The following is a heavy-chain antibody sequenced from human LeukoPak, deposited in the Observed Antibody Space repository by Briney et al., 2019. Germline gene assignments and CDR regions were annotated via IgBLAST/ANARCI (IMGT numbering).Heavy chain of an antibody. V-gene: IGHV3-30*01. CDR2: ISYDGSNK. Sequence: PGGSLRLSCAASGITISSYAMHWVRQPPGKGLEWVAVISYDGSNKYYADSVKGRFTICRDNSKNRLYLQMNSLRAEDTAVYYCARVDCSSTSCHQYYYYMDVWGKGSTVTVSS. J-gene: IGHJ6*03. CDR3: ARVDCSSTSCHQYYYYMDV. D-gene: IGHD2-2*01. CDR1: GITISSYA.